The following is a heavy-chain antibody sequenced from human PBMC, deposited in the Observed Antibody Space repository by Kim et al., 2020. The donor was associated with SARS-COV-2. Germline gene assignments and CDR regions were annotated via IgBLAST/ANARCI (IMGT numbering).Heavy chain of an antibody. Sequence: GGSLRLSCGGSGFTFSGFVIHWVRQASGKGLEWVGRIRSRANSYATSYGASVKGRFTISRDDLRNTAYLQMNSLQTDDTALYYCLSRKIQIVGTQEDYWGQGTLVTVSS. D-gene: IGHD5-12*01. J-gene: IGHJ4*02. CDR1: GFTFSGFV. CDR3: LSRKIQIVGTQEDY. V-gene: IGHV3-73*01. CDR2: IRSRANSYAT.